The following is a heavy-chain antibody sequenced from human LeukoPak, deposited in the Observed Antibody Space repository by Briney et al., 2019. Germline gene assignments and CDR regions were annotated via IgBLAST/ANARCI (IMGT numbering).Heavy chain of an antibody. CDR1: GGSITTYY. D-gene: IGHD3-3*01. J-gene: IGHJ4*02. CDR2: IYYSRST. V-gene: IGHV4-59*08. CDR3: ARARRGNFWSGYPDY. Sequence: SETLSLTCTVSGGSITTYYWSWIRQPPGKGLEWIGYIYYSRSTMYNPSLKSRVTISIDTSKNQLSLKVNSVTAADTAVYYCARARRGNFWSGYPDYWGQGTLVTVSS.